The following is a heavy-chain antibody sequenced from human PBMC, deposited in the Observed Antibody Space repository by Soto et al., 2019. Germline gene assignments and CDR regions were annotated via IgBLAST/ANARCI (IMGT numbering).Heavy chain of an antibody. CDR3: ARAIGYCSGGSCYSEYYYGMDV. CDR2: INPNSGGT. V-gene: IGHV1-2*04. CDR1: GYTFTGYY. Sequence: ASVKVSCKASGYTFTGYYMHWVRQAPGQGLEWMGWINPNSGGTNYAQKFQGWVTMTRDTSISTAYMELSRLRSDDTAVYYCARAIGYCSGGSCYSEYYYGMDVWGQGTTVTVSS. J-gene: IGHJ6*02. D-gene: IGHD2-15*01.